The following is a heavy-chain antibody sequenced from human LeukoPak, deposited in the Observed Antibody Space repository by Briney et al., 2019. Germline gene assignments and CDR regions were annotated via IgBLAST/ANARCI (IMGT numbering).Heavy chain of an antibody. CDR1: GFTFTSTA. D-gene: IGHD2-2*01. V-gene: IGHV1-58*01. Sequence: SVKVSCKASGFTFTSTAVQWVRQARGQRVEWIGWILVGSGNTNYAKMFQERVNLTWDVSTSTAYMVLRSLRSEDTAIYYCASDPPSTSSSAWWGQGTLVTVSS. J-gene: IGHJ4*02. CDR2: ILVGSGNT. CDR3: ASDPPSTSSSAW.